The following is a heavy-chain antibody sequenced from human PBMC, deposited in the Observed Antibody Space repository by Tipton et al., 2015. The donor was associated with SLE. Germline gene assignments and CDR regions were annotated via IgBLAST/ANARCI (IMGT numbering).Heavy chain of an antibody. CDR2: MFYSGNT. CDR3: AATSCSGGTCRVDH. Sequence: TLSLTCTVSGGSISGNCNHWGWIRQPPGKGLDWIGSMFYSGNTYRNPSPKSRVTISLDTYKTQFPLNLISVTAADTAVYYCAATSCSGGTCRVDHWGQGTLDTGSS. J-gene: IGHJ4*02. CDR1: GGSISGNCNH. V-gene: IGHV4-39*06. D-gene: IGHD2-15*01.